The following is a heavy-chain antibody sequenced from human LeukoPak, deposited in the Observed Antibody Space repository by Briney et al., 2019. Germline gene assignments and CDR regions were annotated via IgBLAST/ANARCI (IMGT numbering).Heavy chain of an antibody. D-gene: IGHD3-22*01. J-gene: IGHJ4*02. CDR2: IKQDGSEK. CDR1: GFTFSSYW. V-gene: IGHV3-7*01. Sequence: GGSLRLSCAASGFTFSSYWMSWVRQAPGKGLEWVANIKQDGSEKYYVDSVKGRFTISRDNAKNSLYLRMNSLRAEDTAVYYCASLGTYYGKYYFDYWGQGTLVTVSS. CDR3: ASLGTYYGKYYFDY.